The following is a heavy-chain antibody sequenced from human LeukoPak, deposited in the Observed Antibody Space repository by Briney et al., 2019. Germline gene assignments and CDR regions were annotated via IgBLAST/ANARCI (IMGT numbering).Heavy chain of an antibody. Sequence: SETLSLTCAVYGGSFSGYYWSWIRQPPGKGLEWIGEINHSGSTNYNPSLKSRVTISVDTSKNQFSLKLSSVTAADTAVYYCARARGYSYGYHYWGQGTLVAVSS. D-gene: IGHD5-18*01. CDR2: INHSGST. J-gene: IGHJ4*02. V-gene: IGHV4-34*01. CDR3: ARARGYSYGYHY. CDR1: GGSFSGYY.